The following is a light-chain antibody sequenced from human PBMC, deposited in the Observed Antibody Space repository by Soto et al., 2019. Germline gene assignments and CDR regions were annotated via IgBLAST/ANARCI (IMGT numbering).Light chain of an antibody. J-gene: IGKJ5*01. CDR2: DAS. CDR1: QSVRSNR. CDR3: QQYGNTPSPSP. Sequence: EIVLTQSPGTLSLSAGERATLSCWASQSVRSNRLAWYQQKPGQSPRLLIYDASTRATGIPDRFSGSGSGTDFTLTISRLEPEDFAVYYCQQYGNTPSPSPFGQGTRLEI. V-gene: IGKV3-20*01.